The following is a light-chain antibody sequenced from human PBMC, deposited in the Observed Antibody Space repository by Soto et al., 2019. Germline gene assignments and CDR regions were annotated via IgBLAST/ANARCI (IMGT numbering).Light chain of an antibody. Sequence: QTVVTQPPSASGTPGQRVTISCSGSASNIGSKSVNWYQQFPGTAPKLLIYSSIYRPSGVPARMSASKSGTSASLAISGLQSEDEADYYCAAWDDSLDEYVFGTGTKLTVL. CDR3: AAWDDSLDEYV. V-gene: IGLV1-44*01. J-gene: IGLJ1*01. CDR2: SSI. CDR1: ASNIGSKS.